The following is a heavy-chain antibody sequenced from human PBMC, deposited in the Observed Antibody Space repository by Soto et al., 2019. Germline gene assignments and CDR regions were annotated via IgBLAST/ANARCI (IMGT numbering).Heavy chain of an antibody. D-gene: IGHD1-1*01. CDR1: GASISGFC. CDR3: VRDGTKTLRDWFDP. CDR2: IYATGTT. V-gene: IGHV4-4*07. J-gene: IGHJ5*02. Sequence: SETLCLTCTVSGASISGFCWSWIRKSAGKGLEWIGRIYATGTTDYNPSLKSRVMMSVDTSKKQFSLKLRSVTAADTAVYYCVRDGTKTLRDWFDPWGQGISVTVS.